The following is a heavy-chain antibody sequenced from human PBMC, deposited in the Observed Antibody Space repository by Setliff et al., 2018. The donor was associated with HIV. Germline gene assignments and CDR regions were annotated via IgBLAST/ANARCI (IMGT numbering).Heavy chain of an antibody. D-gene: IGHD6-19*01. CDR1: GYTFNNYP. J-gene: IGHJ4*02. Sequence: GASVKVSCKASGYTFNNYPINWVRQAPGQGLEWMGWISAYNGNTNYAQKLQGRVTMTTDTSTSTAYMELRSLRSDDTAVYYCARGHSSGWYEGRYWGQGTLVTVSS. CDR3: ARGHSSGWYEGRY. V-gene: IGHV1-18*01. CDR2: ISAYNGNT.